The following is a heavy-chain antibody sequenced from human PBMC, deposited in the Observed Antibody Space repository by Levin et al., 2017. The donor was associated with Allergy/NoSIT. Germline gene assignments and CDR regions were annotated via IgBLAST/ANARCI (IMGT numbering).Heavy chain of an antibody. V-gene: IGHV4-31*03. D-gene: IGHD3-10*01. CDR1: GGSISSGGYY. J-gene: IGHJ5*02. Sequence: SETLSLTCTVSGGSISSGGYYWSWIRQHPGKGLEWIGYIYYSGSTYYNPSLKSRVTISVDTSKNQFSLKLSSVTAADTAVYYCARLRFRGGENWFDPWGQGTLVTVSS. CDR3: ARLRFRGGENWFDP. CDR2: IYYSGST.